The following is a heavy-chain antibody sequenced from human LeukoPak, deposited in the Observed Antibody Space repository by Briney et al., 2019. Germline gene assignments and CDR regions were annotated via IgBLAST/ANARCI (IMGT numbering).Heavy chain of an antibody. V-gene: IGHV4-38-2*02. CDR1: SGYX. Sequence: SGYXXGWSRQPPGEGLEXFVSIYHSASTSYTPSLNSRVSISVDTSKNQFSLKLSSVTAADTAVYYCARVYVEYQLRVFDYWGQGTLVTVSS. D-gene: IGHD2-2*01. J-gene: IGHJ4*02. CDR3: ARVYVEYQLRVFDY. CDR2: IYHSAST.